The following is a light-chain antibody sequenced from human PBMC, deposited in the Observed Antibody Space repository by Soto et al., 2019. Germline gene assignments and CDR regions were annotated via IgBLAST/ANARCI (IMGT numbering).Light chain of an antibody. J-gene: IGLJ1*01. V-gene: IGLV3-21*02. CDR3: QVWDSSRDRYV. Sequence: SYELSQPPSVSVAPGQTARITCGGNNIGSKSVHCYQQKPGQAPVLVVYDDSDRPSGIPERFSGSNSGNTATLTISRVEAGDEADYYCQVWDSSRDRYVFGTGTKVTVL. CDR2: DDS. CDR1: NIGSKS.